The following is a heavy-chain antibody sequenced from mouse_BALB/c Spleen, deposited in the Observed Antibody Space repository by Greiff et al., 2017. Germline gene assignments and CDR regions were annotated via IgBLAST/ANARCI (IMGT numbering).Heavy chain of an antibody. CDR3: ARKLEDAMDY. J-gene: IGHJ4*01. CDR2: ISSGGGST. Sequence: EVQLVESGGGLVKPGGSLKLSCAASGFAFSSYDMSWVRQTPEKRLEWVAYISSGGGSTYYPDTVKGRFTISRDNAKNTLYLQMSSLRSEDTAMYYCARKLEDAMDYWGQGTSVTVSS. CDR1: GFAFSSYD. V-gene: IGHV5-12-1*01.